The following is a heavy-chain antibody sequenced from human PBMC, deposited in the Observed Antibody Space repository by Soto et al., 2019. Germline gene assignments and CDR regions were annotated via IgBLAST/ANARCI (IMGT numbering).Heavy chain of an antibody. Sequence: GGSLRLSCAASGFTFSSYWMHWVRQAPGKGLVWVSHINSDGSSTSYADSVKGRFTISRDNAKNTLYLQMNSLRAEDTAVYYCAAGGSSWLEYWGQGTLVTVSS. J-gene: IGHJ4*02. CDR2: INSDGSST. D-gene: IGHD6-13*01. V-gene: IGHV3-74*01. CDR3: AAGGSSWLEY. CDR1: GFTFSSYW.